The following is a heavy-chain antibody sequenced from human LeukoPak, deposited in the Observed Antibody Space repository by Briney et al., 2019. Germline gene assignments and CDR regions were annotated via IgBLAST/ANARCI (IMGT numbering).Heavy chain of an antibody. CDR1: RFTFSSYA. CDR2: ISSNGGST. V-gene: IGHV3-64*01. J-gene: IGHJ4*02. CDR3: ARGVLARGSSGWYFDY. Sequence: GGSLRLSCAASRFTFSSYAMHWVRQAPGKGLEYVSAISSNGGSTYYANSVKGRFTISRDNSKNTLYLQMGSLRAEDMAVYYCARGVLARGSSGWYFDYWGQGALVTVSS. D-gene: IGHD6-19*01.